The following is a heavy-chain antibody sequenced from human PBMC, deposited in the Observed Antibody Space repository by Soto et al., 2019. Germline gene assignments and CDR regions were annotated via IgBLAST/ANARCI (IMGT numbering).Heavy chain of an antibody. J-gene: IGHJ3*02. CDR2: IYYSGST. D-gene: IGHD3-10*01. Sequence: PSESLSPSSIHSGRSISYCSRRRMRQPPGEGLEWIGYIYYSGSTNYNPSLKSRVTISVDTSKNQFSLKLSSVTAADTAVYYCAREVGKGAFDIWGQGTMVTVSS. CDR1: GRSISYCS. V-gene: IGHV4-59*01. CDR3: AREVGKGAFDI.